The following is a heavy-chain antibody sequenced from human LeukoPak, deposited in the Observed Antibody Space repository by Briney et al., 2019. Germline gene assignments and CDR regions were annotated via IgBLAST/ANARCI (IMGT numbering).Heavy chain of an antibody. D-gene: IGHD2-21*02. CDR1: GYTFTGYY. Sequence: ASVKVSCKASGYTFTGYYMHWVRQAPGQGLEWMGWINPNSGGTNYAQKFQGRVTMTRDTSISTAYMELSRLRSDDTAVYYCASIGGSNIVVVTAGREEIVDYWGQGTLVTVSS. CDR3: ASIGGSNIVVVTAGREEIVDY. CDR2: INPNSGGT. V-gene: IGHV1-2*02. J-gene: IGHJ4*02.